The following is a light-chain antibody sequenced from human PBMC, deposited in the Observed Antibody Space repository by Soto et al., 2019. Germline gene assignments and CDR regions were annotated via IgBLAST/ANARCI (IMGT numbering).Light chain of an antibody. J-gene: IGKJ4*01. Sequence: EIRWTQTPATRSVCRGERATLACRASQSVSSYLAWYQQKPGQAPRLLIYDASNRATGIPARFSGSGSGTDFTLTISSLEPEDFAVYYCQQRSNWPQLTFGGGTKV. CDR2: DAS. CDR1: QSVSSY. CDR3: QQRSNWPQLT. V-gene: IGKV3-11*01.